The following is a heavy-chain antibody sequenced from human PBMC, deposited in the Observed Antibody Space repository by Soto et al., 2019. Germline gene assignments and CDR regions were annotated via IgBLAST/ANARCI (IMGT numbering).Heavy chain of an antibody. J-gene: IGHJ6*03. D-gene: IGHD6-13*01. CDR2: MNPNSGNT. Sequence: EASVKVSCKASGYTFTGYDINWVRQATGQGLEWMGWMNPNSGNTGYAQKFQGRVTMTRNTSISTAYMELSSLRSEDTAVYYCERALAAAGLSYYYYYYYMDVWGKGTTVTVSS. V-gene: IGHV1-8*01. CDR3: ERALAAAGLSYYYYYYYMDV. CDR1: GYTFTGYD.